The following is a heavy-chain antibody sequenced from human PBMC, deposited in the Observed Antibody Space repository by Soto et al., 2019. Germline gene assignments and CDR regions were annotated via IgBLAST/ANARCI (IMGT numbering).Heavy chain of an antibody. CDR3: ARDGYDGSGSPYPAY. Sequence: SETLSLTGRVSGASMSKYVGSWIRQSPGKGLKWIGYIYYLGSTDYNPSLKSRVTISVDTSKREFLLRLTSVTAADTAVYYCARDGYDGSGSPYPAYWGPGTKVTVSS. CDR2: IYYLGST. J-gene: IGHJ4*02. CDR1: GASMSKYV. D-gene: IGHD3-10*01. V-gene: IGHV4-59*01.